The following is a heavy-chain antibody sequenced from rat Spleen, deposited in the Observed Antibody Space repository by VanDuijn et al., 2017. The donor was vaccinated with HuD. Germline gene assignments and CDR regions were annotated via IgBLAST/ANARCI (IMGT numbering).Heavy chain of an antibody. CDR1: GFTFNKYW. D-gene: IGHD3-7*01. J-gene: IGHJ2*01. V-gene: IGHV5-31*01. CDR2: ISPSGGNT. Sequence: EVQLVESGGGLVQPGRSLKLSCVASGFTFNKYWMTWIRQAPTKGLEWVATISPSGGNTFYRDSVKGRFTISRDNAKNTQYLQMDSLRSEDTATYYCTTSEDWGQGVMVTVSS. CDR3: TTSED.